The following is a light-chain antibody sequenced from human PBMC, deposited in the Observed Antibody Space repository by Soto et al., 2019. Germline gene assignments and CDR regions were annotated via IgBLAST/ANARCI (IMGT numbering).Light chain of an antibody. CDR1: QSVLYSSNNKNY. Sequence: DIVMTQSLDSLAVSLGERATINCKSSQSVLYSSNNKNYLAWYQQKPGQPPKLLIYRASTRESGVPDRFSGSGSGTDFTLTISSLQAEDVAVYYCQQYYSTLPTFGQGTKVEIK. J-gene: IGKJ1*01. CDR3: QQYYSTLPT. CDR2: RAS. V-gene: IGKV4-1*01.